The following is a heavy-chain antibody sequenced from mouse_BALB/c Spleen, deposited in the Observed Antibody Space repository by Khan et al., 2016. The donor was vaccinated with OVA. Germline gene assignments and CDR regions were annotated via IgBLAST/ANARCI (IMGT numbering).Heavy chain of an antibody. J-gene: IGHJ4*01. Sequence: QVQLKESGPGLVAPSQSLSITCTVSGFSLTSYGVNWVRQPPGKGLEWLGVIWADGSTNYNSALMSRLSISEENSKSQVFLKMNSLQTDDTAIYYCATIYYSKRYYARDYWGQGTSVTVSS. V-gene: IGHV2-9*02. CDR2: IWADGST. D-gene: IGHD2-5*01. CDR1: GFSLTSYG. CDR3: ATIYYSKRYYARDY.